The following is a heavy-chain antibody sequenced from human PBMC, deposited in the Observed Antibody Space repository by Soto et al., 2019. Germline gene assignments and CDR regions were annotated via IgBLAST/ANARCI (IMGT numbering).Heavy chain of an antibody. CDR3: SKDRRGGRAVLDS. V-gene: IGHV3-30*18. Sequence: GGSLRLSCAASGFSFSNYGMHWVRQAPGKGLEWVAVISYDGSSKYHADPVKGRFTISRDNSKNTLHLQMNSLRAEDTAVYYCSKDRRGGRAVLDSWGQGTPVTV. J-gene: IGHJ4*02. CDR2: ISYDGSSK. CDR1: GFSFSNYG. D-gene: IGHD2-8*01.